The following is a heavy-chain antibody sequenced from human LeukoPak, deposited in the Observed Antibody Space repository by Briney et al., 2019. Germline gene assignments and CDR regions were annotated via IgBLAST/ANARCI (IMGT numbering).Heavy chain of an antibody. CDR3: AKGVDTATDY. D-gene: IGHD5-18*01. V-gene: IGHV3-30*18. CDR2: ISYDGSNK. J-gene: IGHJ4*02. Sequence: GGSLRLSCAASGFTFSSYGMHWVRQAPGKGLEWVAVISYDGSNKYYADSGKGRFTISRDNSKNTLYLQMNSLRAEDTAVYYCAKGVDTATDYWGQGTLVTVSS. CDR1: GFTFSSYG.